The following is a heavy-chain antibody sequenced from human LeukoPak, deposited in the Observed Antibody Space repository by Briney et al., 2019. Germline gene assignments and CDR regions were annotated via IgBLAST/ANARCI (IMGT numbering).Heavy chain of an antibody. CDR3: AKELDTMFFDY. D-gene: IGHD3-10*02. V-gene: IGHV3-43*01. CDR2: AGWAGGTT. J-gene: IGHJ4*02. CDR1: GFNFDRYT. Sequence: GGSLRLSCATSGFNFDRYTIHRVRQAPGKGLEWVSLAGWAGGTTFYSDSVRGRFTISRDSGRKSVYLQMNSLTTDDTAFYFCAKELDTMFFDYWGQGALVTVSS.